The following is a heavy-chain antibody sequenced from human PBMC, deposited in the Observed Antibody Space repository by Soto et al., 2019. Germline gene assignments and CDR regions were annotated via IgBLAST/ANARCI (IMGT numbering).Heavy chain of an antibody. Sequence: ASVKVSCKASGGTFSSYAISWVRQAPGQGLEWMGGIIPIFGTANYAQKFQGRVTITADKSTSTAYMELSSLRSEDTAVYYCAIDYYGSTYYGMDVWGQGTTVTVS. V-gene: IGHV1-69*06. CDR2: IIPIFGTA. CDR1: GGTFSSYA. J-gene: IGHJ6*02. D-gene: IGHD3-10*01. CDR3: AIDYYGSTYYGMDV.